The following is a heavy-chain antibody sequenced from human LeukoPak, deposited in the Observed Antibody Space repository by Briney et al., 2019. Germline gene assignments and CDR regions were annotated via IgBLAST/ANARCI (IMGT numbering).Heavy chain of an antibody. Sequence: GGSLRLSCAASGFTFSSYAMSWVRQAPGKGLEWVAVIWYDGSNKYYADSVKGRFTISRDNSKNTLYLQMNSLRAEDTAVYYCARGNYDILTAFDYWGQGTLVTVSS. V-gene: IGHV3-33*08. CDR2: IWYDGSNK. CDR3: ARGNYDILTAFDY. J-gene: IGHJ4*02. CDR1: GFTFSSYA. D-gene: IGHD3-9*01.